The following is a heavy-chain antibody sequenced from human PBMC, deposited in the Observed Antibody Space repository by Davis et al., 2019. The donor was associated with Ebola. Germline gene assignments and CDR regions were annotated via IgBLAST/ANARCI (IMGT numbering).Heavy chain of an antibody. D-gene: IGHD4-17*01. CDR1: GFTFSSYG. CDR2: ISYDGSNK. Sequence: PGGSLRLSCAASGFTFSSYGMHWVRQAPGKGLEWVAVISYDGSNKYYADSVKGRFTISRDNSKNTLYLQMNSLRSDDTAVYYCAREQGTVTTSWFDPWGQGTLVTVSS. J-gene: IGHJ5*02. V-gene: IGHV3-30*03. CDR3: AREQGTVTTSWFDP.